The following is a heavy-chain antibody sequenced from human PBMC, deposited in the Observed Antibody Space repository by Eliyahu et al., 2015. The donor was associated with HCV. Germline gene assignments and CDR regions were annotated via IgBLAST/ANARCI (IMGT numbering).Heavy chain of an antibody. Sequence: QVQLVESGGGLVKPGGSLRLSCAASGFTFXDYYMSWIRQAPGKGLEWISYISTNGDTIYDADSVKGRFTISRANSKNSLYLQMNSLRAEDTAVYYCARGLGGDGYNRYFNYWGQGTLVTVSS. V-gene: IGHV3-11*01. D-gene: IGHD5-24*01. CDR1: GFTFXDYY. CDR3: ARGLGGDGYNRYFNY. J-gene: IGHJ4*02. CDR2: ISTNGDTI.